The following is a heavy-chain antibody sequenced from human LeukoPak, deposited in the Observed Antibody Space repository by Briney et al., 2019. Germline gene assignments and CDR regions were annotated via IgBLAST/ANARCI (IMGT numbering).Heavy chain of an antibody. D-gene: IGHD6-19*01. Sequence: GGSLRLSCAASGFTFDDYAMHWVRQAPGKGLEWVSGISWNSGSIGYADSVKGRFTISRDNAKNSLYLQMNSLRAEDTAVYYCARSGRLAVAGYYFDYWGQGTLVTVSS. J-gene: IGHJ4*01. CDR3: ARSGRLAVAGYYFDY. V-gene: IGHV3-9*01. CDR2: ISWNSGSI. CDR1: GFTFDDYA.